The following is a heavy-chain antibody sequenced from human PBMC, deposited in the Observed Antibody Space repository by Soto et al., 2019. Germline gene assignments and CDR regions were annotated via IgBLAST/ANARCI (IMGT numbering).Heavy chain of an antibody. Sequence: GESLKISCKGSGYSFTSYWISWVRQMPGKGLEWMGRIDPSDSYTNYSPSFQGHVTISADKSISTAYLQWSSLKASDTAMYYCARHGTPDFPGYSSSWSYYYYGMDVWGQGTTVTVSS. CDR2: IDPSDSYT. CDR3: ARHGTPDFPGYSSSWSYYYYGMDV. V-gene: IGHV5-10-1*01. CDR1: GYSFTSYW. D-gene: IGHD6-13*01. J-gene: IGHJ6*02.